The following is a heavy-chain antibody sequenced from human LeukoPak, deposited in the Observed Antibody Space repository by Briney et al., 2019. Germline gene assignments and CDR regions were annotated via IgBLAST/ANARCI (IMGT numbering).Heavy chain of an antibody. V-gene: IGHV1-18*01. D-gene: IGHD4-11*01. Sequence: ASVKVSCKDSRYIFTSYGIIWVRQAPGQGLQWMGWISAHNGNTNYAQKLQGRVTMTTDTSTSTVYMELRSLRSDYTAVYYCARAQTTLLLDYWGQGTLVTVSS. CDR3: ARAQTTLLLDY. CDR2: ISAHNGNT. J-gene: IGHJ4*02. CDR1: RYIFTSYG.